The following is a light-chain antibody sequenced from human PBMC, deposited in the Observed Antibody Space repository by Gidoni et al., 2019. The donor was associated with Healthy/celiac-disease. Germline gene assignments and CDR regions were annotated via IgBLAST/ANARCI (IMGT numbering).Light chain of an antibody. Sequence: QSVLTQPPSASGAPGQRVTISCTGSSSNIGAGYDVHWYQQLPGTAPKLLIYGNSNRPSGVPDRFSGSKSGTSASLAITGLQAEDEADYYCQSYDSSLSGWVFGGGTKLTV. CDR2: GNS. V-gene: IGLV1-40*01. J-gene: IGLJ3*02. CDR3: QSYDSSLSGWV. CDR1: SSNIGAGYD.